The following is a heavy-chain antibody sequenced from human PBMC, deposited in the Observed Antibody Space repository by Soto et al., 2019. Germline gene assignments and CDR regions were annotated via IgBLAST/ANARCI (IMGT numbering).Heavy chain of an antibody. D-gene: IGHD2-2*01. CDR3: AADRHCSSTSCYVYGMDV. J-gene: IGHJ6*02. V-gene: IGHV1-58*01. CDR2: IVVGSGNT. Sequence: SVKVSCKASGFTFTSSAVQWVRQARGQRLEWIGWIVVGSGNTNYAQKFQERVTITRDMSTSTAYMELSSLRSEDTAVYYCAADRHCSSTSCYVYGMDVWGQGTTVSVSS. CDR1: GFTFTSSA.